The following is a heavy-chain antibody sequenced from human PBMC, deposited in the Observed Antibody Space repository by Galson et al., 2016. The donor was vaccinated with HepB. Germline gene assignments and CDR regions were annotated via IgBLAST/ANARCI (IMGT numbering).Heavy chain of an antibody. V-gene: IGHV2-5*02. CDR1: GFSLSTRGVG. D-gene: IGHD1-14*01. CDR2: IYWDNNK. CDR3: AHTGPPRIDDDHRPWNFDI. J-gene: IGHJ2*01. Sequence: PALVKPTQTLTLTCTFSGFSLSTRGVGVGWIRQSPGKALEWLTVIYWDNNKRYSPSLKSRLTNTKDTSKNQVVITMTNMDPVDTATYYCAHTGPPRIDDDHRPWNFDIWGRGTLVTVSS.